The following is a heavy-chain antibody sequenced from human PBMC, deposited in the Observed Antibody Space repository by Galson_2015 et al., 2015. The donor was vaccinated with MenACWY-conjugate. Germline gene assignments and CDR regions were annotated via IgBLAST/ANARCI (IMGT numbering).Heavy chain of an antibody. CDR1: GSNFIPYW. J-gene: IGHJ6*02. V-gene: IGHV5-51*01. CDR3: ARHPPGGRGMDV. CDR2: ISPIDSKT. D-gene: IGHD1-26*01. Sequence: QSGAEVKKPGESLKISCKASGSNFIPYWLGWVSQVPGKGLEWVGLISPIDSKTRYSPAFEGRVTISADNSITTAYLQWNSLQASDTAMYYCARHPPGGRGMDVWGQGTTVTVSS.